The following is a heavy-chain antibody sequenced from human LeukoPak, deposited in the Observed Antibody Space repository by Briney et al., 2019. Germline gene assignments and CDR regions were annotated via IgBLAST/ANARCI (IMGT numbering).Heavy chain of an antibody. J-gene: IGHJ4*02. CDR3: GRGAVLGSGSVDY. V-gene: IGHV3-74*01. D-gene: IGHD3-10*01. CDR1: GFTFTNHW. CDR2: IRPDGRET. Sequence: GGSLRLSCAASGFTFTNHWMHWVRQAPGKGLVWVSRIRPDGRETNHAGSVKGRFTISRDNAKKTLYLQMNSLGDEDTGVYYCGRGAVLGSGSVDYWGQGVLVTVSS.